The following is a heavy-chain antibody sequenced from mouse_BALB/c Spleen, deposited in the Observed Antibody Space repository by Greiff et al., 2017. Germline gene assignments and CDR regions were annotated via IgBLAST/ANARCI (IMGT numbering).Heavy chain of an antibody. CDR2: INSNGGST. CDR3: ARDDGYYDAWFAY. Sequence: EVQVVESGGGLVQPGGSLKLSCAASGFTFSSYGMSWVRQTPDKRLELVATINSNGGSTYYPDSVKGRFTISRDNAKNTLYLQMSSLKSEDTAMYYCARDDGYYDAWFAYWGQGTLVTVSA. J-gene: IGHJ3*01. V-gene: IGHV5-6-3*01. CDR1: GFTFSSYG. D-gene: IGHD2-3*01.